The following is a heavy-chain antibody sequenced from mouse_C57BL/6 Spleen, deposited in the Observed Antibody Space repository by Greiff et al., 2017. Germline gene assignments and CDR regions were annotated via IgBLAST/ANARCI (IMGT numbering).Heavy chain of an antibody. CDR2: IYPGSGST. V-gene: IGHV1-55*01. CDR1: GYTFTSYW. CDR3: ARGDLPQGLDY. D-gene: IGHD6-1*01. Sequence: QVQLQQPGAELVKPGASVKMSCKASGYTFTSYWITWVKQRPGQGLEWIGDIYPGSGSTNYNEKFKSKATLTVDTSSSPAYMQLSSLTSEDSAVYYGARGDLPQGLDYWGQGTTLTVSS. J-gene: IGHJ2*01.